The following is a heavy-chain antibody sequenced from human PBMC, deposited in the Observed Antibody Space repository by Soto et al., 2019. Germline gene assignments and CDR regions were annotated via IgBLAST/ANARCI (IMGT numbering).Heavy chain of an antibody. CDR1: GFTFSHFA. V-gene: IGHV3-30-3*01. CDR2: ISFNATNG. J-gene: IGHJ4*02. CDR3: ARDRGRGYCNGGLCYLGLDH. Sequence: GGSLRLSCAASGFTFSHFAMHWVRQAPGKGLEWISVISFNATNGFFADSVKGRFSISRDNSANRLYLQMTNLRPEDTAIYYCARDRGRGYCNGGLCYLGLDHWGPGNPVTVYS. D-gene: IGHD2-8*02.